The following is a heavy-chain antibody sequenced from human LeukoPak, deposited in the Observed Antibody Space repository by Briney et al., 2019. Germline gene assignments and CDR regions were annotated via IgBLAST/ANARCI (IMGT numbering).Heavy chain of an antibody. D-gene: IGHD5-12*01. CDR1: GFTFSRSW. CDR2: INTDGDVL. J-gene: IGHJ4*02. CDR3: AAWTDRGYSY. Sequence: RGSVRLSCTASGFTFSRSWMNWIRQAPGKGLEWVANINTDGDVLRFVDSVKGRFTMSRDNAQSSLHLQMNSLRVEDTAFYYCAAWTDRGYSYWGQGVLVTV. V-gene: IGHV3-7*01.